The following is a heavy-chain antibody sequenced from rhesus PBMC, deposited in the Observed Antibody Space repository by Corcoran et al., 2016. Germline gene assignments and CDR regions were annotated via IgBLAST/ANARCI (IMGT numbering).Heavy chain of an antibody. CDR3: VRKSIIAAGALDV. V-gene: IGHV4S9*01. D-gene: IGHD6-31*01. Sequence: QVLLQESGPGLVKPSDTLSLSCAVSGGSIHDNYYWNWIRQPPGKGLEWIGNFYRSGGRTYYNPSLQRRVTISKDTSKSQFSLKLNSVTAADTAVYYCVRKSIIAAGALDVWGRGVLVIVSS. J-gene: IGHJ5-2*02. CDR1: GGSIHDNYY. CDR2: FYRSGGRT.